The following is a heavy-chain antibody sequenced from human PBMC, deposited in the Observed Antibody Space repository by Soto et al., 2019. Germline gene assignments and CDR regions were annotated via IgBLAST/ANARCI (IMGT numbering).Heavy chain of an antibody. J-gene: IGHJ6*02. Sequence: SETLSLTCTVSGGSISSYYWSWIRQPPGKGLEWIGYIYYSGSTNYNPSLKSRVTISVDTSKNQFSLKLSSVTAADTAVYYCAREVSSRKDSSSWFEYYYGMDVWGQGTTVTVSS. CDR2: IYYSGST. CDR3: AREVSSRKDSSSWFEYYYGMDV. D-gene: IGHD6-13*01. V-gene: IGHV4-59*01. CDR1: GGSISSYY.